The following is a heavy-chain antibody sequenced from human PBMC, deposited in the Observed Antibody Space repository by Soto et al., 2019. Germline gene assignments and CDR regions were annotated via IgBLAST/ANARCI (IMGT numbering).Heavy chain of an antibody. Sequence: GGSLRLSCAASGFTFSSYAMSWVRQAPGKGLEWVSAISGSGGSTYYADSVKGRFTISRDNSKNTLYLQMNSLRAEDTAVYYCAKAAGYCSGGSCYSIVDAFDIWGQGTMVTVSS. CDR3: AKAAGYCSGGSCYSIVDAFDI. D-gene: IGHD2-15*01. CDR2: ISGSGGST. J-gene: IGHJ3*02. CDR1: GFTFSSYA. V-gene: IGHV3-23*01.